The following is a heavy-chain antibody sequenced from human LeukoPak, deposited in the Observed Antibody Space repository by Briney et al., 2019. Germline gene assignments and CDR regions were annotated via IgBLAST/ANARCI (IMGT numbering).Heavy chain of an antibody. CDR3: ARIPRIAAAVNDAFDI. CDR2: IYYSGST. CDR1: GGSISSHY. D-gene: IGHD6-13*01. J-gene: IGHJ3*02. Sequence: PSETLSLTCTVSGGSISSHYWSWIRQPPGKGLEWIGYIYYSGSTNYNPSLKSRVTISVDTSKNQFSLKLSSVTAADTAVYYCARIPRIAAAVNDAFDIWGQGTMVTVSS. V-gene: IGHV4-59*11.